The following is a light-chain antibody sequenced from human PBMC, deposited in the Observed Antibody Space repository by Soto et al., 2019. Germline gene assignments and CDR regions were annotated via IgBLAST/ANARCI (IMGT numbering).Light chain of an antibody. V-gene: IGKV3D-15*01. J-gene: IGKJ1*01. Sequence: EVVLTQSPATLSLSPGERATLSCRASQSVSSHLAWYQQKPGQSPRLLIYDASNRATGIPARFSGSGSGTEFTLTISSLQSEDFAVYFCHQYNPWPWTFGRGTKVDIK. CDR1: QSVSSH. CDR2: DAS. CDR3: HQYNPWPWT.